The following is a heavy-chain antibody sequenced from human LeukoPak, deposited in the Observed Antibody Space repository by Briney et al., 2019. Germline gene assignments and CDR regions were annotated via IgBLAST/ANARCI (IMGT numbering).Heavy chain of an antibody. CDR3: ARLPDYDSSGYPDTFDI. V-gene: IGHV4-59*01. CDR1: GGSISPNY. Sequence: SETLSLTCSVSGGSISPNYWTWIRQPPGKGLEWIGFIYYTGRTNYNPSLKSRLTISIDTSKSQFSLKMSSLTAADTAVYYCARLPDYDSSGYPDTFDIWGQGTMATVSS. J-gene: IGHJ3*02. D-gene: IGHD3-22*01. CDR2: IYYTGRT.